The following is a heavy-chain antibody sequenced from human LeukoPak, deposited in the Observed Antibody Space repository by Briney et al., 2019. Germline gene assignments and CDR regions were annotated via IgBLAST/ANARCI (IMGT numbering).Heavy chain of an antibody. J-gene: IGHJ4*02. CDR3: ANRPPTGYRSGWYFDY. D-gene: IGHD6-19*01. Sequence: ASVKVSCKVSGYTLTELSMHWVRQAPGKGLEWMGGFDPEDGETIYAQKFQGRVTMTEDTSTDTAYMELSSLRSEDTAVDYCANRPPTGYRSGWYFDYWGQGTLVTVSS. V-gene: IGHV1-24*01. CDR2: FDPEDGET. CDR1: GYTLTELS.